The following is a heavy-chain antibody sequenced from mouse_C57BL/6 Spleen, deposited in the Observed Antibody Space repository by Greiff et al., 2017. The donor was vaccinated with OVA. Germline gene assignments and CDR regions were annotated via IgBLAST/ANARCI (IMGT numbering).Heavy chain of an antibody. Sequence: QVQLQQPGAELVKPGASVKLSCKASGYTFTSYWMQWVKQRPGQGLEWIGEIDPSDSYTNYNQKFKGKATLTVDTSSSTAYMQLSSLTSEDSAVYYCARDYGSSDWGQGTTLTVSS. D-gene: IGHD1-1*01. CDR2: IDPSDSYT. V-gene: IGHV1-50*01. CDR3: ARDYGSSD. CDR1: GYTFTSYW. J-gene: IGHJ2*01.